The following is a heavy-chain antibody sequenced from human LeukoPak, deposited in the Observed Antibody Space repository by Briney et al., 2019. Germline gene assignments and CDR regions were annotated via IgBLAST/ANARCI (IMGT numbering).Heavy chain of an antibody. CDR2: IYYTGST. Sequence: SETLSLTCTVSGGSISSYYWSWIRQPPGKGLEYIGYIYYTGSTNYNPSLKSRVTISVDTSKNQFSLKLSSVTAADTAVYYCARSEMGGYTFDYWGQGTLVTVSS. CDR1: GGSISSYY. CDR3: ARSEMGGYTFDY. V-gene: IGHV4-59*01. J-gene: IGHJ4*02. D-gene: IGHD3-16*01.